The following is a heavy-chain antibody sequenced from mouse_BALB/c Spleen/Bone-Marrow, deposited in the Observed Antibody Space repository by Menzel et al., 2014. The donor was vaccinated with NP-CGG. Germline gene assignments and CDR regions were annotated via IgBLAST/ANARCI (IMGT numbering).Heavy chain of an antibody. CDR2: INPYNDNT. V-gene: IGHV1-14*01. CDR1: GYTFTGYV. Sequence: VQLQQPGPELVKPGASVKMSCKASGYTFTGYVMHWVKQKPGQGLEWIGNINPYNDNTKYNEKFKGKATLTSDKSSSTAYMELSSLTSEDSAVYYCARSLYGYDWYFDVWGAGTTVTVSS. J-gene: IGHJ1*01. CDR3: ARSLYGYDWYFDV. D-gene: IGHD2-2*01.